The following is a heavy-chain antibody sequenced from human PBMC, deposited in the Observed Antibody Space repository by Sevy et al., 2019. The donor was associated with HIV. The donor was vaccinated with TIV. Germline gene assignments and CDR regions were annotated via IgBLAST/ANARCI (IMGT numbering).Heavy chain of an antibody. CDR2: INPNSGGT. V-gene: IGHV1-2*02. D-gene: IGHD3-10*01. J-gene: IGHJ5*02. CDR3: ARDSMVRGVPNWFDP. CDR1: GYTFTGYY. Sequence: ASVKVSCKASGYTFTGYYMHWVRQAPGQGLEWMGWINPNSGGTNYAQKFQGRVTMTRDTSISTAYMELSRLRSDDTAVYYSARDSMVRGVPNWFDPWGQGTLVTVSS.